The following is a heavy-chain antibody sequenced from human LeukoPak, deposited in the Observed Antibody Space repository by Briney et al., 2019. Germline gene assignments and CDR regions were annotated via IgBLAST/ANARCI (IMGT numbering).Heavy chain of an antibody. CDR2: ISYDGSNK. D-gene: IGHD4-23*01. Sequence: GGSLRLSCAASGFIFSSYAMHWVRQAPGNGLEWVAVISYDGSNKYYADSVKGRFTISRDNSKNTLYLQMNSLRAEDTAVYYCAREMGGNALDYWGQGTLVTVSS. CDR1: GFIFSSYA. J-gene: IGHJ4*02. CDR3: AREMGGNALDY. V-gene: IGHV3-30*04.